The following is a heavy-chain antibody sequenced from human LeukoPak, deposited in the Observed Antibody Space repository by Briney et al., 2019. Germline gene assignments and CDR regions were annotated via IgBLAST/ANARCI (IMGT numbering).Heavy chain of an antibody. J-gene: IGHJ4*02. D-gene: IGHD2-8*02. Sequence: QPGGSLRLSCAACGFTLNSYAMSCVREAPGKGREGVSCISDRGTDTFYAESVKGRFNISRDNSENTLDLQMHSRRVDDTAVYYCVKGTGFYWTRGDYWGQGTLLTVAS. CDR3: VKGTGFYWTRGDY. V-gene: IGHV3-23*01. CDR2: ISDRGTDT. CDR1: GFTLNSYA.